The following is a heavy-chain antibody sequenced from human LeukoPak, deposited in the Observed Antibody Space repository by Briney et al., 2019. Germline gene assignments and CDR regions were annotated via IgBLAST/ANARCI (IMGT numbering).Heavy chain of an antibody. D-gene: IGHD5-12*01. V-gene: IGHV3-21*01. CDR2: ISSTSSYI. CDR1: GFTFSSY. Sequence: GGSLRLSCAASGFTFSSYMNWVRQAPGKGLEWVSSISSTSSYIYYADSVKGRFTISRDNAKNSLYLQMNSLRADDTAVYYCARYPYSDSGVWQAFDYWGQGTLVTVSS. CDR3: ARYPYSDSGVWQAFDY. J-gene: IGHJ4*02.